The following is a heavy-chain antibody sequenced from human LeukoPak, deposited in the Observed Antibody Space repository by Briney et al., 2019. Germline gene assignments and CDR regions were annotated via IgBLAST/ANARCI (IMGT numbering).Heavy chain of an antibody. CDR1: GFTFSSYG. CDR2: IWYGGSNK. J-gene: IGHJ4*02. CDR3: ARDWEIAAAGIGY. D-gene: IGHD6-13*01. V-gene: IGHV3-33*01. Sequence: PGRSLRLSCAASGFTFSSYGMHWVRQAPGKGLEGGAVIWYGGSNKYYADSVKGRFTISRDNSKNTLYLQMNSLRAEDTAVYYCARDWEIAAAGIGYWGQGTLVTVSS.